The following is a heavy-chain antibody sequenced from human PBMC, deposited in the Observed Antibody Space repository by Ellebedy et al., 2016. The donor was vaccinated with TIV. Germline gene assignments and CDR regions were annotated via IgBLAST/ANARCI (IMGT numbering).Heavy chain of an antibody. CDR2: ISFDGGNQ. J-gene: IGHJ3*02. CDR1: RIAFDLYG. Sequence: GESLKISCVASRIAFDLYGMHWVRQAPGRGLEWVAVISFDGGNQYYADSVKGRFTISRDNAKNSLYLQMNSLRPEDTALYYCAKDLELRYFRMEAFDIWGQGTMVTVSS. D-gene: IGHD3-9*01. CDR3: AKDLELRYFRMEAFDI. V-gene: IGHV3-30*18.